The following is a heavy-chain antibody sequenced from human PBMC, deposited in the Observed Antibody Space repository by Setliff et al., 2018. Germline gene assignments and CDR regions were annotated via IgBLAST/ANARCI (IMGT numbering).Heavy chain of an antibody. Sequence: ASVKVSCKASGYTFSNYGISWVRQAPGQWLEWMGWISAYNGYIIYAQKLQGRVTMTTDTSTSTAYMEVRSLRSDDTAVYYCARAPGTVVVPASRSAFDIWGQGTMVTVSS. CDR2: ISAYNGYI. J-gene: IGHJ3*02. CDR1: GYTFSNYG. CDR3: ARAPGTVVVPASRSAFDI. D-gene: IGHD2-2*01. V-gene: IGHV1-18*01.